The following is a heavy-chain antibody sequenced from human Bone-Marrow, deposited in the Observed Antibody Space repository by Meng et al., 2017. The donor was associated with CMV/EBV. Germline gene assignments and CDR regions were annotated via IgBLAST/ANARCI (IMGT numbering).Heavy chain of an antibody. CDR1: GYTLTELS. V-gene: IGHV1-24*01. J-gene: IGHJ6*02. Sequence: ASVKVSCKVSGYTLTELSMHWVRQAPGKGLEWMGGFDPEDGETIYAQKFQGRVTMTTDTSTSTAYMELRSLRSDDTAVYYCARDSATPRSYYYYGMDVWGQGTTVTVSS. CDR3: ARDSATPRSYYYYGMDV. CDR2: FDPEDGET. D-gene: IGHD2-15*01.